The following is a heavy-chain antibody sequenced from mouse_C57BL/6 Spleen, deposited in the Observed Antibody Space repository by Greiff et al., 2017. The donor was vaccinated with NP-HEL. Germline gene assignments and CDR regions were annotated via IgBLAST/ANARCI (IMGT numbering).Heavy chain of an antibody. D-gene: IGHD2-1*01. J-gene: IGHJ2*01. V-gene: IGHV1-26*01. Sequence: EVQLQQSGPELVKPGASVKISCKASGYTFTDYYMNWVKQSHGKSLEWIGDINPNNGGTSYNQKFKGKATLTVDKSSSTAYMELRSLTSEDSAVYYCARDGDGNYDYWGQGTTLTVSS. CDR3: ARDGDGNYDY. CDR1: GYTFTDYY. CDR2: INPNNGGT.